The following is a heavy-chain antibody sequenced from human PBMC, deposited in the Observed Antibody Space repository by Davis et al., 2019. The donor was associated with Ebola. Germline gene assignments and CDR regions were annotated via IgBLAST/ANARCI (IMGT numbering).Heavy chain of an antibody. V-gene: IGHV1-2*02. CDR3: ARQSGIYYVIDY. Sequence: ASVKVSCKASGYTFTGYYMHWVRQAPGQGLEWMGWISPNGGGTNYAQKFRGRVTMTRDTSISTDYMEFTGLRSDDTTVYYCARQSGIYYVIDYWGQGTLVTVSS. CDR2: ISPNGGGT. J-gene: IGHJ4*02. CDR1: GYTFTGYY. D-gene: IGHD1-26*01.